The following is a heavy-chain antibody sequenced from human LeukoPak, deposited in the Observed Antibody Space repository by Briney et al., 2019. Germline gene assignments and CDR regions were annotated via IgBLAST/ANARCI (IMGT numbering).Heavy chain of an antibody. CDR3: ARSLLGSFDY. Sequence: PGGSLRLSCAASGFTFSNYGLSWVRQAPGKGLEWVANIKQDGSEIYYVDSVKGRFTISRDNAKNSLSLQMSSLRAEDTAVYYCARSLLGSFDYWGQGTLVTVSS. CDR1: GFTFSNYG. J-gene: IGHJ4*02. D-gene: IGHD7-27*01. V-gene: IGHV3-7*01. CDR2: IKQDGSEI.